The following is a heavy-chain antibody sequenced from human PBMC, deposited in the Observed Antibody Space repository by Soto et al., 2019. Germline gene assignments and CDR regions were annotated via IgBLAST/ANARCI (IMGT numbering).Heavy chain of an antibody. CDR3: ASIYDSSGYYYGNNWFDP. CDR2: IYYSGST. CDR1: GGSISSGDYY. V-gene: IGHV4-31*03. Sequence: QVQLQESGPGLVKPSQTLSLTCTVSGGSISSGDYYWSWIRQHPGKCLEWIGYIYYSGSTSYNPSLKSRVTISVDTSKNQFSLKLSSVTAADTAVYYCASIYDSSGYYYGNNWFDPWGQGTLVTVSS. D-gene: IGHD3-22*01. J-gene: IGHJ5*02.